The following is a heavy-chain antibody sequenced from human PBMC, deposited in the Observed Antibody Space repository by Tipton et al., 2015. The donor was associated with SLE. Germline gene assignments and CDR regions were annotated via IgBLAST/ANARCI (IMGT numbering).Heavy chain of an antibody. D-gene: IGHD3-16*01. CDR2: IRYDGSNK. J-gene: IGHJ5*02. Sequence: SLRLSCAASGFTFSSYAMSWVRQAPGKGLEWVAFIRYDGSNKYYADSVKGRFTISRDSSKNTLYLQMNSLRAEDTAVYYCARTDTPFGGWFDPWGQGTLVTVSS. CDR1: GFTFSSYA. CDR3: ARTDTPFGGWFDP. V-gene: IGHV3-30*14.